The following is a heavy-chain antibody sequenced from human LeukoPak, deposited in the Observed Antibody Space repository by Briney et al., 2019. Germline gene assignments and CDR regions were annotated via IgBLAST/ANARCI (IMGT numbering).Heavy chain of an antibody. CDR1: GYTLTKLS. Sequence: ASVKVSCKVSGYTLTKLSMHWVRQAPGKGLEWMGGFDPEDGETIYAQKFQGRVTMTEDTSTDTAYMELSSLRSEDTAVYYCARAYSGSYDFDYWGQGTLVTVSS. D-gene: IGHD1-26*01. V-gene: IGHV1-24*01. CDR3: ARAYSGSYDFDY. CDR2: FDPEDGET. J-gene: IGHJ4*02.